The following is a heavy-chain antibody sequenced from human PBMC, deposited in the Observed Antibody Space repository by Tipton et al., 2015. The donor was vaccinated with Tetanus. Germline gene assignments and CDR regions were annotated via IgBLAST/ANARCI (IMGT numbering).Heavy chain of an antibody. D-gene: IGHD2-21*01. Sequence: GSLRLSCAGSGFSFNNFGMNWVRQAPGKGLEWVSYISYSSTSKYYADSVKGRFAISRDNAKNSLYLQMNTLRDDDTAVYYCARRGEAWANWFDSWGQGTLVTVSS. V-gene: IGHV3-48*02. CDR2: ISYSSTSK. J-gene: IGHJ5*01. CDR3: ARRGEAWANWFDS. CDR1: GFSFNNFG.